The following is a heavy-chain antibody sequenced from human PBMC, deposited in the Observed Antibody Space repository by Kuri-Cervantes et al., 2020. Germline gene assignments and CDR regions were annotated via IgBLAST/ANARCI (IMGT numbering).Heavy chain of an antibody. Sequence: GGSLRLSCAASGFTVSSNYMSWVRQAPGKGLEWVSVIYSGGSTYYADSVKGRFTISRDNSKNTLYLQMNSLRAEDTAVYYCARDKGPTMGGLDYWGQGTLVTVSS. CDR1: GFTVSSNY. CDR3: ARDKGPTMGGLDY. V-gene: IGHV3-53*01. J-gene: IGHJ4*02. CDR2: IYSGGST. D-gene: IGHD2-15*01.